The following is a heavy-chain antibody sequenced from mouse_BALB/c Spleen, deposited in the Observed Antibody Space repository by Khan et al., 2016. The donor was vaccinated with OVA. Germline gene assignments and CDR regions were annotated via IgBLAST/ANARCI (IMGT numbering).Heavy chain of an antibody. V-gene: IGHV5-15*02. CDR2: ISSLAYNF. J-gene: IGHJ3*01. CDR3: ARGGKGGFAY. CDR1: GFTFSDYG. Sequence: EVELVESGGGLVQPGGSRKLSCAASGFTFSDYGMAWVRQAPGKGPEWLSFISSLAYNFYYADTVTGRFTISRENAKNTLYLAMSSLRSVDTAMYYWARGGKGGFAYWGQGTLVTVSA.